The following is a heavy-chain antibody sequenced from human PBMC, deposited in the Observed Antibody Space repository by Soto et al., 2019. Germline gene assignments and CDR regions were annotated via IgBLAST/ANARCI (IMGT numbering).Heavy chain of an antibody. Sequence: EVQLLESGGGLVQPGGSLRLSCAASGFTFSSYAMSWVRQAPGKGLEWVSAISGSGGSTYYAASVKGRFTISRDNSKNTLYLQMNSLRAEDTAVYYCAKDITSYYYDSSGTFDYWGQGTLVTVSS. CDR1: GFTFSSYA. J-gene: IGHJ4*02. D-gene: IGHD3-22*01. CDR2: ISGSGGST. CDR3: AKDITSYYYDSSGTFDY. V-gene: IGHV3-23*01.